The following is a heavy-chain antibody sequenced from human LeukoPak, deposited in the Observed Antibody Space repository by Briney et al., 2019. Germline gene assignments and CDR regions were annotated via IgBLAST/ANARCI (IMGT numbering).Heavy chain of an antibody. CDR3: AKDTRGDYGWDFDY. D-gene: IGHD3-10*01. J-gene: IGHJ4*02. CDR1: GFTFSNYA. V-gene: IGHV3-30*02. CDR2: IRYDGSNK. Sequence: SGGSLRLSCAASGFTFSNYAMHWVRQAPGKGLEWVAFIRYDGSNKYYADSVKGRFTISRDNSKNTLYLQMNSLRAEDAAVYYRAKDTRGDYGWDFDYWGQGTLVTVSS.